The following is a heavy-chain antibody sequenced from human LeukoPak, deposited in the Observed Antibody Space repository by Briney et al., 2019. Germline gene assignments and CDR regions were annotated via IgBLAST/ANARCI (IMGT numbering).Heavy chain of an antibody. D-gene: IGHD3-16*01. V-gene: IGHV3-53*01. J-gene: IGHJ3*02. Sequence: SGGSLRLSCAASGFTVSGDYMTWVRQAPGKGLEWVSLIYSDGGTYYADSVKGRFTISRDNSKNTLYLQMNSLRAEDTAVYYCTRGQFDVAFDIWGQGTMVTVSS. CDR3: TRGQFDVAFDI. CDR1: GFTVSGDY. CDR2: IYSDGGT.